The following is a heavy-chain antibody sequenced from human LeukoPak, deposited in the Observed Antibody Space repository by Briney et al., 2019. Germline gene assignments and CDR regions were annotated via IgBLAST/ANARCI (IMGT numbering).Heavy chain of an antibody. Sequence: PGGSLRLSCAVSGFTFSRYWMTWVRQAPGGGVEWVANIKQDGREKNYVDSVKGRFTISRDNAKISLYLQMTSLRGDDTAVYYCARASTVATGWLDSWGQGTLVTVSS. CDR3: ARASTVATGWLDS. CDR2: IKQDGREK. J-gene: IGHJ5*01. V-gene: IGHV3-7*01. CDR1: GFTFSRYW. D-gene: IGHD4-17*01.